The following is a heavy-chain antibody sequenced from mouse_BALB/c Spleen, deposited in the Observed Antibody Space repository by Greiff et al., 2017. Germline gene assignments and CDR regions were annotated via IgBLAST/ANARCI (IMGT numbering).Heavy chain of an antibody. J-gene: IGHJ1*01. CDR3: ASPYYGSSYWYFDV. D-gene: IGHD1-1*01. V-gene: IGHV2-6-4*01. Sequence: VQRVESGPGLVAPSQSLSITCTVSGFSLSRYSVHWVRQPPGKGLEWLGMIWGGGSTDYNSALKSRLSISKDNSKSQVFLKMNSLQTDDSAMYYCASPYYGSSYWYFDVWGAGTTVTVSS. CDR1: GFSLSRYS. CDR2: IWGGGST.